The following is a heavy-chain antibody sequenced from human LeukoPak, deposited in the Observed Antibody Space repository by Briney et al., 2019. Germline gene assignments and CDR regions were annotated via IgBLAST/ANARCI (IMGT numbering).Heavy chain of an antibody. D-gene: IGHD3-22*01. CDR2: INVEGDYI. CDR1: GFSVSGFW. V-gene: IGHV3-74*01. CDR3: ARDLTGPYDH. J-gene: IGHJ4*02. Sequence: PGGSLRLSCAASGFSVSGFWMHWVRQGPGEELVWVARINVEGDYIDYAESVRGRFTISRDSAKNTLYLQMNSVRAEDTAVYSCARDLTGPYDHWGQGTLVTVSS.